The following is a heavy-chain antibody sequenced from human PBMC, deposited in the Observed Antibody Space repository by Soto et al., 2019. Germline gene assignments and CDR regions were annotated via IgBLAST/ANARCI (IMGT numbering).Heavy chain of an antibody. V-gene: IGHV1-18*01. D-gene: IGHD3-10*01. Sequence: QVHLVQSGAEVKNPGASVKVSCKGSGYDFTTYGITWVRQAPGQGLEWLAWISAHNGNTNYAPNLQGRVTVTRDTSTSTAYIELRSLRSDDTAVYYCARGRYGAYWGKGALVTFSA. CDR2: ISAHNGNT. J-gene: IGHJ4*02. CDR1: GYDFTTYG. CDR3: ARGRYGAY.